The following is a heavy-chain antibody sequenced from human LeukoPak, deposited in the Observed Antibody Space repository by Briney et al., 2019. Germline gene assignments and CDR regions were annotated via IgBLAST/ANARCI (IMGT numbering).Heavy chain of an antibody. Sequence: PSETLSLTCSGSGGSINSYYWTWIRQPPGKGLEWIGYIYYSGSTNYSPSLKSRVSISIDTSKNHFSLNLRSVTAADTAVFYCALIDYYNYALVYWGQGTLVTVSS. CDR2: IYYSGST. D-gene: IGHD3-10*01. CDR3: ALIDYYNYALVY. J-gene: IGHJ4*02. V-gene: IGHV4-59*13. CDR1: GGSINSYY.